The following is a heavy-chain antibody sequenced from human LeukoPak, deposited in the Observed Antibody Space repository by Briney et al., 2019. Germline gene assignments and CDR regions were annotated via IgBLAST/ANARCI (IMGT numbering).Heavy chain of an antibody. CDR1: GGSISSGSYY. CDR2: IYTSGST. CDR3: AREDDSLSSDY. J-gene: IGHJ4*02. Sequence: TSETLSLTCTVSGGSISSGSYYWSWIRQPAGKGLEWIGRIYTSGSTNYNPSLKSRVTISVDTSKNQFSLKLSSVTAADTAVYYCAREDDSLSSDYWGQGTLVTVSS. V-gene: IGHV4-61*02. D-gene: IGHD3-22*01.